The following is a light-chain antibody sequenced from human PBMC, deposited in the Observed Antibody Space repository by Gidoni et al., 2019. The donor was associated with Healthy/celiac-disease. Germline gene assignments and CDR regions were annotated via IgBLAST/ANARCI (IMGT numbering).Light chain of an antibody. CDR1: QSVSSY. CDR2: DAS. J-gene: IGKJ4*01. CDR3: QQRSNWPPGQLT. Sequence: EIVLTQSPATLSLSPGERATLSCRASQSVSSYLAWSQQKPGQAPRLLIYDASNRATGIPARFSGSGSGTDFTLTISSLEPEDFAVYYCQQRSNWPPGQLTFGGGTKVEIK. V-gene: IGKV3-11*01.